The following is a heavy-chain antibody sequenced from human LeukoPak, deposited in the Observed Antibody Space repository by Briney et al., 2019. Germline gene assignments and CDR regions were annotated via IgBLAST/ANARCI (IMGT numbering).Heavy chain of an antibody. V-gene: IGHV3-23*01. D-gene: IGHD3-10*01. Sequence: GGSLRLSCEASGFSFSNYAMSWVRQAPGKGLEWVSAISGRGDTTYYADSVKGRFTISRDNSQNTLSLQMNSLRTEHTAVFYCATFASGSYYNPYWGQGTLVTVSS. J-gene: IGHJ4*02. CDR3: ATFASGSYYNPY. CDR1: GFSFSNYA. CDR2: ISGRGDTT.